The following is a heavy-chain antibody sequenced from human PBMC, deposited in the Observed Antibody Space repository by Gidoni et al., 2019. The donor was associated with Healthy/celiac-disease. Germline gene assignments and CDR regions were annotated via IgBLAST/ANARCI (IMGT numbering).Heavy chain of an antibody. CDR2: ISSSSSYI. V-gene: IGHV3-21*01. J-gene: IGHJ4*02. Sequence: EVQLVESGGGLVTPGGSLRLSCAASGFTFSTYSMNWVRPAPGKGLEWVSSISSSSSYIDYADSVKGRFTISRDNAKNSLYLQMNSLRAEDTAVYYCAREGPSALRGARDYWGQGTLVTVSS. CDR1: GFTFSTYS. CDR3: AREGPSALRGARDY. D-gene: IGHD5-12*01.